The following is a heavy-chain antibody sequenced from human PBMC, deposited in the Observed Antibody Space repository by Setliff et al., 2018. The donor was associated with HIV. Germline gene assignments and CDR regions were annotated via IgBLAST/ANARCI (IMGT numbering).Heavy chain of an antibody. CDR3: ARELYSTGKSLDF. CDR2: ISSDGGTI. J-gene: IGHJ4*02. V-gene: IGHV3-48*01. D-gene: IGHD6-19*01. CDR1: GFTFNYHA. Sequence: GGSLRLSCAASGFTFNYHAMTWVRQAPGKGLEWVAYISSDGGTIYYADSVKDRFTISRDNAKNSLSLQMNSLRAEDTAVYYCARELYSTGKSLDFWGQGTLVTVSS.